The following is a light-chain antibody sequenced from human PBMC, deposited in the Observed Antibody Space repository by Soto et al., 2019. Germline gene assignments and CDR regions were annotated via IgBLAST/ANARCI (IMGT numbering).Light chain of an antibody. Sequence: EIVLTQSPATLSLSPGEGATLSCRASQSVTNYLAWYQQNPGQAPRLLIYGASNRATGIPARFSGNGSGTDFTLTISSLEPEDFAVYFCQQRSNWPSGTFGQGTKVEIK. CDR2: GAS. V-gene: IGKV3-11*01. CDR1: QSVTNY. CDR3: QQRSNWPSGT. J-gene: IGKJ1*01.